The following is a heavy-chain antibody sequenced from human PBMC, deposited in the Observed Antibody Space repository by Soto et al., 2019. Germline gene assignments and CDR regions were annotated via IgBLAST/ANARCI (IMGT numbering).Heavy chain of an antibody. CDR3: ASVTVVVAATRVY. Sequence: EVQLVESGGGLVQPGRSLRLSCAASGFTFDDYAMHWVRQAPGKGLEWVSGISWNSGSIGYADSVKGRFTISRDNAKNSLYLQMNSLRAEDTALYYCASVTVVVAATRVYLGQGTLVTVSS. CDR1: GFTFDDYA. V-gene: IGHV3-9*01. J-gene: IGHJ4*02. D-gene: IGHD2-15*01. CDR2: ISWNSGSI.